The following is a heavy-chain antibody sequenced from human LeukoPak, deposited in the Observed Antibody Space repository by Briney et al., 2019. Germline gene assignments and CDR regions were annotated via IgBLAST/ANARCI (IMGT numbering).Heavy chain of an antibody. CDR2: ARNKANRYTT. CDR1: GFVFSDYF. Sequence: PGGSLRLSCAASGFVFSDYFMDWVRHAPGKGLEWVGRARNKANRYTTEYAASVKGRFTISRDDSRNSLYLQMNSLKTEDTAVYYWARGRNSFDYWGQGTLVTVSS. J-gene: IGHJ4*02. CDR3: ARGRNSFDY. V-gene: IGHV3-72*01. D-gene: IGHD4-11*01.